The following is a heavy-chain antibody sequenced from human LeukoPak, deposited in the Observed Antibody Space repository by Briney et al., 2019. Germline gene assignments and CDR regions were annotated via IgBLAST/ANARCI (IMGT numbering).Heavy chain of an antibody. V-gene: IGHV5-51*01. J-gene: IGHJ5*02. D-gene: IGHD4-17*01. CDR3: ATVRTTVTVGGIRYNWFDP. CDR1: GYSFTSYW. Sequence: GESLKISCKGSGYSFTSYWIGWVRQMPGKGLEWMGIIYPGDSDTRYSPSFQGQVTISADKSISTAYLQWSSLKASDTAMYYCATVRTTVTVGGIRYNWFDPWGQGTLVTVSS. CDR2: IYPGDSDT.